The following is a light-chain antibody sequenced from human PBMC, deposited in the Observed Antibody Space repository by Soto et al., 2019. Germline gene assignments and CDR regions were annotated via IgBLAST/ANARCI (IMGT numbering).Light chain of an antibody. CDR1: QSVSSN. CDR2: GAS. V-gene: IGKV3-15*01. CDR3: QQYNNWPPRT. Sequence: EIVMTQSPATLSVSPGERATLSCRASQSVSSNLAWYQQKPVQAPRLLIYGASTRATGIPARLSGSGSGTEFTLTISSLQSEDFAVYYGQQYNNWPPRTFGQGTKVEIK. J-gene: IGKJ1*01.